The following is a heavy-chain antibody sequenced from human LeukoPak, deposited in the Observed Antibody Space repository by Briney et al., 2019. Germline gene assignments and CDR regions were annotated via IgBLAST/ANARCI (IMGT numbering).Heavy chain of an antibody. CDR1: GGSFSDYY. Sequence: ETLSLTCAVYGGSFSDYYCSWIRQPPGKGLEWVGEINHGGSTNYSPSLKSRVTLSADTSKKQCSLKLSSVTAADTAVYYCAYSSAFQQHCGQGTLVTVSS. J-gene: IGHJ1*01. V-gene: IGHV4-34*01. CDR2: INHGGST. CDR3: AYSSAFQQH. D-gene: IGHD3-22*01.